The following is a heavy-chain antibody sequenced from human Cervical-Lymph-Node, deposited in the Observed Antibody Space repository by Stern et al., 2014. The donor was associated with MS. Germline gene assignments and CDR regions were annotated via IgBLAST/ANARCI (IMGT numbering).Heavy chain of an antibody. CDR3: ARGELKEGLVRGMDV. J-gene: IGHJ6*02. Sequence: VQLVQSGAEVKKPGSSAKVSCKASGGTFSRYAISWVRQSPGQGLEWMGGIIPIFGTANYAQKFQGRVTITADESTSTAYMELSRLRSEDTAVYYCARGELKEGLVRGMDVWGQGTTVTVSS. CDR1: GGTFSRYA. CDR2: IIPIFGTA. D-gene: IGHD1-26*01. V-gene: IGHV1-69*01.